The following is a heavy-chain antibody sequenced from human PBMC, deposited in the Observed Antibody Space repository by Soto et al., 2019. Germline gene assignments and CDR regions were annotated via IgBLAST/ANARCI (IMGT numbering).Heavy chain of an antibody. J-gene: IGHJ4*02. CDR1: GFTFNNAW. Sequence: EVQLVESGGGLVKPGGSLRLSCAASGFTFNNAWMNWVRQAPGKGLEWTGHIKSKTDGGTTDYAAPVKGRFTISRDDSKNTLYLQMDSLKTEDTAVYYCTTAYYAFWSGYAFDYWGQGNLVTVSS. CDR3: TTAYYAFWSGYAFDY. D-gene: IGHD3-3*01. CDR2: IKSKTDGGTT. V-gene: IGHV3-15*07.